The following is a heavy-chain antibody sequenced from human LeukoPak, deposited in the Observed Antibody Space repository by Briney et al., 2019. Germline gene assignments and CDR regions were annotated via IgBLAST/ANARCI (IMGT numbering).Heavy chain of an antibody. CDR2: ISAYNGNT. J-gene: IGHJ4*02. CDR1: GYTFASYD. V-gene: IGHV1-18*01. D-gene: IGHD1-26*01. CDR3: AKAGLSGSYPNYYFDY. Sequence: GASVKVSCKASGYTFASYDISWVRQAPGQGLECMGWISAYNGNTNYAQKFQGRVTMTTDTSTSTAYMELRSLRSDDTAVYYCAKAGLSGSYPNYYFDYWGQGTLVTVSS.